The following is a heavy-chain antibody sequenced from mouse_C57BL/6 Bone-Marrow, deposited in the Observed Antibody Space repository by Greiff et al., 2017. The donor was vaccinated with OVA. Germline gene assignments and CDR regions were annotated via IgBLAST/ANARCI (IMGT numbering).Heavy chain of an antibody. CDR3: ARGYYGSKDYYAMDY. CDR1: GYTFTDYN. Sequence: VQLKQSGPELVKPGASVKMSCKASGYTFTDYNMHWVKQSHGKSLEWIGYINPNNGGTSYNQKFKGKATLTVNKSSSTAYMELRSLTSEDSTVYYCARGYYGSKDYYAMDYWGQGTSVTVSS. CDR2: INPNNGGT. D-gene: IGHD1-1*01. J-gene: IGHJ4*01. V-gene: IGHV1-22*01.